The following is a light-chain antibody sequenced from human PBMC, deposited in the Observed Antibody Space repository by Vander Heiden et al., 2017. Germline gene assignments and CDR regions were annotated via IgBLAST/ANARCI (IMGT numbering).Light chain of an antibody. CDR1: QSISSW. V-gene: IGKV1-5*01. J-gene: IGKJ4*01. Sequence: LQMTPSPSTLSASVGDRVTITCRASQSISSWLAWYQQKPGKAPKLLIYDASSLESGVPSRFSGSGSGTEFTLTISSLQPDDFATYYCQQYNSYPLTFGGGTKVEIK. CDR3: QQYNSYPLT. CDR2: DAS.